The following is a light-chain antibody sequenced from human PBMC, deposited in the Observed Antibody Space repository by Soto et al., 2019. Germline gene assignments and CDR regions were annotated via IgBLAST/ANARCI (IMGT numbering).Light chain of an antibody. CDR1: QSISSW. J-gene: IGKJ1*01. Sequence: DIQMTQSPSTLSASVGDRVTITCRASQSISSWLAWYQQKPGKAPKLLIYDASSLESGVPSRFSGSGSGTDFTRTISSLQPDDFAAFYCQQYNSYSLTFGQGTKVEIK. V-gene: IGKV1-5*01. CDR3: QQYNSYSLT. CDR2: DAS.